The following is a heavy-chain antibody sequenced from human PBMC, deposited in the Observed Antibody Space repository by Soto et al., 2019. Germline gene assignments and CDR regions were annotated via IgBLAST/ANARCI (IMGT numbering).Heavy chain of an antibody. Sequence: QVQLQESGPGLVRPSQTLSLSCSVSGDSINTGAYYWNWIRQHPDKRLAWIGDIYYSGSTFYAPSRRRRVTISADTSNDHSSPKRNSVTVADTAIYYCERDRSILDSGSPSFDPWGQAIQGTVSS. CDR3: ERDRSILDSGSPSFDP. CDR2: IYYSGST. D-gene: IGHD3-10*01. V-gene: IGHV4-31*03. J-gene: IGHJ5*02. CDR1: GDSINTGAYY.